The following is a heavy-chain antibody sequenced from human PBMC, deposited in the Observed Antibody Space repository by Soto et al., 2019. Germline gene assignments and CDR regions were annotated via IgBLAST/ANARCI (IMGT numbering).Heavy chain of an antibody. V-gene: IGHV1-3*04. CDR1: GYSFNTYA. CDR3: ARRYKSAGWFDP. Sequence: QVQLVQSGAEVKKPGASVRVSCQASGYSFNTYAIHWVRQAPGQGLEWMGWINTANGNTEYSQKFQGRVTFTRDTSATTAYMDLSSLRSEDTATYYSARRYKSAGWFDPWGQGTLVTVSS. D-gene: IGHD1-1*01. CDR2: INTANGNT. J-gene: IGHJ5*02.